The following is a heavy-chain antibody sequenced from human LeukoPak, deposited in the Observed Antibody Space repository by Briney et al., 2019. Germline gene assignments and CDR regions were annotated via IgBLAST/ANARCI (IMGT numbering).Heavy chain of an antibody. Sequence: GGSLRLSCAASGFTFSSYAMSWVRQAPGKGLEWVSAISGSGGSTYYADSVKGRFTISRDNSKNTLYLQMNSLRAEDTAVYYCAKPYSDYGDYSWFDPWGQGTLVTVSS. V-gene: IGHV3-23*01. CDR3: AKPYSDYGDYSWFDP. D-gene: IGHD4-17*01. CDR1: GFTFSSYA. J-gene: IGHJ5*02. CDR2: ISGSGGST.